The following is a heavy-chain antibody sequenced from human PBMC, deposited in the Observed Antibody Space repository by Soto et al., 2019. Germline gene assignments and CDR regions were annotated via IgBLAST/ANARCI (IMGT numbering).Heavy chain of an antibody. CDR3: AREGSYSAYNFAHGIQLWSFDF. D-gene: IGHD5-12*01. CDR1: GGSISNFY. V-gene: IGHV4-4*07. J-gene: IGHJ4*02. Sequence: SETLSLTCTVSGGSISNFYWSWIRQPAGKGLEWIGRIFSSGSTSFNPSLESRVAMSVDTSKNHFSLNLSSVTAADMAVYYCAREGSYSAYNFAHGIQLWSFDFWGQGALVTVPQ. CDR2: IFSSGST.